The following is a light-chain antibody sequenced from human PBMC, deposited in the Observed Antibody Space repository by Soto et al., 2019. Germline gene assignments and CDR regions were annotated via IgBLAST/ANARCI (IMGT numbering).Light chain of an antibody. CDR1: QSISSY. CDR2: AAS. CDR3: QQSYSTPVT. J-gene: IGKJ1*01. Sequence: DIQMTQSPSSLSASVGDRVTITCRASQSISSYLNWYQQKPGKAPKLLIYAASSLESGGPSRFSGSGSGTDFTLTISSLQPEDFATYYGQQSYSTPVTFGQGTKVEIK. V-gene: IGKV1-39*01.